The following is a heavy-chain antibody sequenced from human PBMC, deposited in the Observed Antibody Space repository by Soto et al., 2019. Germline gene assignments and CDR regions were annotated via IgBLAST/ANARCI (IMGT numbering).Heavy chain of an antibody. CDR3: ARDRGDSGSYYGYYYYGMDV. Sequence: QVQLVQSGAEVKKPGASVKVSCKASGYTFTSYGISWVRQAPGQGLEWMGWISAYNGNTNYAQKLQGRVTMTTDTSTSRAYMELRSLRSDDTAVYYCARDRGDSGSYYGYYYYGMDVWGQGTTVTVSS. D-gene: IGHD1-26*01. CDR1: GYTFTSYG. J-gene: IGHJ6*02. CDR2: ISAYNGNT. V-gene: IGHV1-18*04.